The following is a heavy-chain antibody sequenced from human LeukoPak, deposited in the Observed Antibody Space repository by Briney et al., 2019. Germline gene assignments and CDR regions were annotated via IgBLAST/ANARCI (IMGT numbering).Heavy chain of an antibody. CDR3: ARDEMGPIDP. J-gene: IGHJ5*02. Sequence: SETLSLTCTVPGGSISSYYWSWIRQPPGKGLEWIGYIYYSGSTNYNPSLKSRVTISVDTSKNQFSLKLSSVTAADTAVYYCARDEMGPIDPWGQGTLVTVSS. D-gene: IGHD5-24*01. V-gene: IGHV4-59*01. CDR1: GGSISSYY. CDR2: IYYSGST.